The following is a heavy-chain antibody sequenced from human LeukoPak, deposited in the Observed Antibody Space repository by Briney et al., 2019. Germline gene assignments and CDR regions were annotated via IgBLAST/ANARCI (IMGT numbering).Heavy chain of an antibody. CDR3: ARGMGSWYRNWFDP. D-gene: IGHD6-13*01. V-gene: IGHV3-33*01. CDR1: GFTFSSYG. Sequence: GGSLRLSCAASGFTFSSYGMHWVRQAPGKGLEWVAAIWYDGSNKYYADSVKGRFTISRDNSKNTLYLQMNSLRAEDTAVYYCARGMGSWYRNWFDPWGQGTLVTVSS. J-gene: IGHJ5*02. CDR2: IWYDGSNK.